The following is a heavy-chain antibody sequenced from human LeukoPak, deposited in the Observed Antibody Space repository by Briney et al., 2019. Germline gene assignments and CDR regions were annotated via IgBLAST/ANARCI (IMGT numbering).Heavy chain of an antibody. Sequence: GALRLSCAASGFTFSSYSMNWVRQAPGKGLEWVAVIAYDGSDKYYADSVRGRFTISRDNSKNTVYLQVDNLKTEDTAVYYCASVLDCWGQGILVTVSS. V-gene: IGHV3-30*03. CDR3: ASVLDC. CDR2: IAYDGSDK. J-gene: IGHJ4*02. CDR1: GFTFSSYS.